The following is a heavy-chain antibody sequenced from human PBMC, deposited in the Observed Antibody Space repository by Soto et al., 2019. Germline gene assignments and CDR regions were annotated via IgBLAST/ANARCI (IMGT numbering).Heavy chain of an antibody. D-gene: IGHD2-15*01. J-gene: IGHJ3*02. Sequence: EVQLVESGGGLVQPGGSLRLSCAASGFTVSSNYMSWVRQAPGKGLEWVSVIYSGGSTYYADSVKGRFTISRHNSKNTLYLQMNSLRAEDTAVYYCARDDCSGGSCYFAFDIWGQGTMVTVSS. CDR1: GFTVSSNY. CDR2: IYSGGST. CDR3: ARDDCSGGSCYFAFDI. V-gene: IGHV3-53*04.